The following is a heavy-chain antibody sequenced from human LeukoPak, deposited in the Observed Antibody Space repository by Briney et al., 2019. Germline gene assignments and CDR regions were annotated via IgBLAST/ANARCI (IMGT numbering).Heavy chain of an antibody. CDR3: AKVQYSSSTSCEEGDY. J-gene: IGHJ4*02. Sequence: PGGSLRLSCAASGFTFSSYAMSWVRQAPGKGLEWVSAISGSGGSTYYADSVKGRFTISRDNSKNTLYLQMNSLRAEDTAVYYCAKVQYSSSTSCEEGDYWGQGTLVTVSS. D-gene: IGHD2-2*01. V-gene: IGHV3-23*01. CDR1: GFTFSSYA. CDR2: ISGSGGST.